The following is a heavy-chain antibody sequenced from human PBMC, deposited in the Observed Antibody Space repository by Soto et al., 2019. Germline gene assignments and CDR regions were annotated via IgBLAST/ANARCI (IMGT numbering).Heavy chain of an antibody. CDR3: VRVVAIPGYPDN. J-gene: IGHJ4*02. D-gene: IGHD5-12*01. V-gene: IGHV1-69*12. Sequence: QVQLVQSGAEVRQPASSVKVSCKTSGGTFSSYAISWVRQAPGQGLEWMGGIVPIVDTSTYAQKFQGRVTIPADDSTSTVYMEQSSLRSDDTAVYYCVRVVAIPGYPDNWGQGTLVTVSP. CDR2: IVPIVDTS. CDR1: GGTFSSYA.